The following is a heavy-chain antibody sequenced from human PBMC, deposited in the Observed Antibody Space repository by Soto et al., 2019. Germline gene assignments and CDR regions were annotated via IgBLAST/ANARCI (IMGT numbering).Heavy chain of an antibody. CDR1: GFTFSSYS. D-gene: IGHD3-16*02. Sequence: GGSLRLSCAASGFTFSSYSMNWIRQAPGKGLEWVSYISSSSSTIYYADSVKGRFTISRDNAKNSLYLQMNSLRDEDTAVYYCAREEITFGGVIVIDYWGQGTLVTVSS. V-gene: IGHV3-48*02. J-gene: IGHJ4*02. CDR3: AREEITFGGVIVIDY. CDR2: ISSSSSTI.